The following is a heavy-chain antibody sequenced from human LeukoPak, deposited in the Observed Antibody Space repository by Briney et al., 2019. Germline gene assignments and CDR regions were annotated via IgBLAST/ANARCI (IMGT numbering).Heavy chain of an antibody. J-gene: IGHJ3*02. D-gene: IGHD3-10*01. CDR2: ISGSGGST. CDR3: AKDRRKILWFGADAFDI. CDR1: GFTFSSYA. V-gene: IGHV3-23*01. Sequence: GGSLRLSCAASGFTFSSYAMSWVRQAPGKGLEWVSAISGSGGSTYYADSVKGRFTISRDNSKNTLYLQMNSLRAEDTAVYYCAKDRRKILWFGADAFDIWGQGTMVTVSS.